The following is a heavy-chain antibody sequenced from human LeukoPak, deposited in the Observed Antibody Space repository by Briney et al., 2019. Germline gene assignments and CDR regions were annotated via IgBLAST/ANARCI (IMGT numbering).Heavy chain of an antibody. V-gene: IGHV1-18*01. J-gene: IGHJ4*02. CDR2: ISAYNGNT. D-gene: IGHD3-9*01. CDR1: GYTFTSYG. Sequence: ASVKVSCNASGYTFTSYGISWVRQAPGQGHELMGLISAYNGNTNYAQKLQGRVTMTTDTYTSTAYMELRSLRSDDTAVYYCARVGDHYDILYGRQVPTPLPDDYWGQGTLVSVCS. CDR3: ARVGDHYDILYGRQVPTPLPDDY.